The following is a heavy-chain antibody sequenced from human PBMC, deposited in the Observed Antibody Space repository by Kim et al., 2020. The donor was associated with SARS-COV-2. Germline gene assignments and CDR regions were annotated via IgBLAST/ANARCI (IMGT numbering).Heavy chain of an antibody. CDR3: AREAALIAVPKKNFDY. J-gene: IGHJ4*02. V-gene: IGHV1-46*01. CDR1: GFTFTNYF. D-gene: IGHD6-19*01. Sequence: ASVKVSCKASGFTFTNYFMHWVPQAPGQGLEWMGTINPSGVFTLFTQKYQGRVIITKDTSTSTVYMEVSSLRSEDTAVYYCAREAALIAVPKKNFDYWGQGTLVTVSS. CDR2: INPSGVFT.